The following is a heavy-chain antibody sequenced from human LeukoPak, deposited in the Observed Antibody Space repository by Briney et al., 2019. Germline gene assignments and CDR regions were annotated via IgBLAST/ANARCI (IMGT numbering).Heavy chain of an antibody. V-gene: IGHV1-69*13. CDR1: GGTFSSYA. CDR3: ASAAGDYRNYYYGMDV. J-gene: IGHJ6*02. CDR2: IIPIFGTA. Sequence: SVKVSCKASGGTFSSYAISWVRQAPGQGLGWMGGIIPIFGTANYAQKFQGRVTITADESTSTAYMELSSLRSEDTAVYYCASAAGDYRNYYYGMDVWGQGTTVTVSS. D-gene: IGHD4-17*01.